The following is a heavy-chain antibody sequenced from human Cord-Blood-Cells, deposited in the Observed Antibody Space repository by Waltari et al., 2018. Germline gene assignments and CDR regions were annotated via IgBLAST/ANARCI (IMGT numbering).Heavy chain of an antibody. CDR1: GYSIRSGYY. Sequence: QVQLQESGPGLVKPSETLSLTCAVSGYSIRSGYYWGWIRQPPGKGLEWIGSIYHSGSTYYNPSLKSRVTISVDTSKNQFSLKLSSVTAADTAVYYCARDVGAFDYWGQGTLVTVSS. D-gene: IGHD1-26*01. CDR3: ARDVGAFDY. V-gene: IGHV4-38-2*02. J-gene: IGHJ4*02. CDR2: IYHSGST.